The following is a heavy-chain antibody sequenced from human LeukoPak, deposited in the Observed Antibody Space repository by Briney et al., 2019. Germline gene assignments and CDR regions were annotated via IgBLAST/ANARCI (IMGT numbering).Heavy chain of an antibody. V-gene: IGHV4-31*03. J-gene: IGHJ4*02. CDR2: IYYSGST. CDR1: GGSISSGGYY. Sequence: SETLSLTCTVSGGSISSGGYYWSWIRQHPGKGLEWIGYIYYSGSTYYNPSLKSRVTISVDTSKNQFSLKLSSVTAADTAVYYCARDRDSSGSLAFDYWGQGTLVTVSS. D-gene: IGHD6-19*01. CDR3: ARDRDSSGSLAFDY.